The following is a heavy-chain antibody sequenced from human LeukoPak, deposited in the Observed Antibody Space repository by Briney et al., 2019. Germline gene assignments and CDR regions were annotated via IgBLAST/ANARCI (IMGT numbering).Heavy chain of an antibody. CDR2: INPNGGAT. J-gene: IGHJ4*02. V-gene: IGHV1-2*02. D-gene: IGHD3-16*01. Sequence: ASVKVSCKASGYTFTDYYMHWVRQAPGQGLEWMGWINPNGGATNYAQKFQGRVTMTRDTSISTAYMELSRLRSDDTAVYYCARVGLMITFGGVTFEFWGQGTLATVSS. CDR3: ARVGLMITFGGVTFEF. CDR1: GYTFTDYY.